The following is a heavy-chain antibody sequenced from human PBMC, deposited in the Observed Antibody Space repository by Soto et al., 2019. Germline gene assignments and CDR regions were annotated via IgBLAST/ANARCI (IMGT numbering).Heavy chain of an antibody. J-gene: IGHJ5*02. D-gene: IGHD6-19*01. Sequence: QAPGQGLEWMGWISAYNGNTNYAQKLQGRVTMTTDTSTSTAYMELRSLRSDDTAVYYCARDLWLDPLGPWGQGTLVTVSS. CDR3: ARDLWLDPLGP. V-gene: IGHV1-18*01. CDR2: ISAYNGNT.